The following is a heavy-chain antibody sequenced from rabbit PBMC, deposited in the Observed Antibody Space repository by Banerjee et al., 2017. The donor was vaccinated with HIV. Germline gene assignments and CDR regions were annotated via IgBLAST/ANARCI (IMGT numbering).Heavy chain of an antibody. CDR2: IDPVFGST. D-gene: IGHD6-1*01. CDR1: GFDFSSYG. V-gene: IGHV1S47*01. J-gene: IGHJ4*01. Sequence: QEQLVESGGGLVQPGGSLKLSCKASGFDFSSYGVSWVRQAPGKGLEWIGYIDPVFGSTYYASWVNGRFTISSHNAQNTLYLQLNSLTAADTATYFCARDPLYSYGYAGYDYIDNLWGPGTLVTVS. CDR3: ARDPLYSYGYAGYDYIDNL.